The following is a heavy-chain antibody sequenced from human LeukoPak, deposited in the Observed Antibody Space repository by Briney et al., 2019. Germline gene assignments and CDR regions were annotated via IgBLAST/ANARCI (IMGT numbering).Heavy chain of an antibody. CDR1: GCSISSSNYY. CDR3: VRHAATRHNYGMDV. J-gene: IGHJ6*02. V-gene: IGHV4-39*01. D-gene: IGHD6-13*01. CDR2: IYYSGST. Sequence: SETLSLTCTVSGCSISSSNYYWVWIRQPPGKGPEWIGSIYYSGSTYYNPSLKSRIMISVDTSQNQFSLKLSSVTAADTAVYYCVRHAATRHNYGMDVWGQGTTVTVSS.